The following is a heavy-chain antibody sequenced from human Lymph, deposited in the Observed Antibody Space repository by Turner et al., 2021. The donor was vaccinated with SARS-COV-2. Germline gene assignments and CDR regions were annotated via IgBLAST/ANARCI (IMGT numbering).Heavy chain of an antibody. Sequence: QVQLVQSGAEVKKPGSSVKVSCKASGYTFTNYAMHWVRHAPGQRLEWMGWINTGNGNTKYSQKFQGRVTITRDKSASTADMELSSLRSEDTAVYYCARGKSPLLRFLEWLLSLDYWGQGTLVTVSS. D-gene: IGHD3-3*01. CDR1: GYTFTNYA. V-gene: IGHV1-3*04. CDR2: INTGNGNT. CDR3: ARGKSPLLRFLEWLLSLDY. J-gene: IGHJ4*02.